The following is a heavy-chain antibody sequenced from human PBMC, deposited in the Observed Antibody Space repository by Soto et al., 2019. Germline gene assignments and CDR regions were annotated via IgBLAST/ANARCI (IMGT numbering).Heavy chain of an antibody. CDR2: TYYRSKWYN. V-gene: IGHV6-1*01. J-gene: IGHJ3*02. CDR3: ARGRFNAFGI. Sequence: QVQLQQSGPGLVKPSQTLSLTCAISGDSVSSKSVAWNWIRQSPSRGLEWLGRTYYRSKWYNDYGVTVKGRITINPDTSKNQFSLQLNSVTPEDTAVYYCARGRFNAFGIWGQGTMVTVSS. D-gene: IGHD3-3*01. CDR1: GDSVSSKSVA.